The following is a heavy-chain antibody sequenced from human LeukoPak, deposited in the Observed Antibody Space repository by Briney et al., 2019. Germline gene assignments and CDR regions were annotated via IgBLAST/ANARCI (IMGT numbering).Heavy chain of an antibody. CDR3: ARTLPTYYDILTGPENFDY. V-gene: IGHV1-2*02. Sequence: ASVKVSCKASGYTFTGYYMHWVRQAPGQGLEWMGWINPNSGGTNYAQKFQGRVTMTRDTSICTAYMELSRLRSDDTAVYYCARTLPTYYDILTGPENFDYWGQGTLVTVSS. J-gene: IGHJ4*02. D-gene: IGHD3-9*01. CDR1: GYTFTGYY. CDR2: INPNSGGT.